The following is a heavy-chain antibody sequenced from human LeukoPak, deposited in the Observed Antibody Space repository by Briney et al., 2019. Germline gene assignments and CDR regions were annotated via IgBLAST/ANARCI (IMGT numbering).Heavy chain of an antibody. V-gene: IGHV1-18*01. CDR3: ARDRNYYDSSGFTRDDY. CDR2: ISAYNGNT. CDR1: GYTFTSYG. Sequence: RASVKVSCKASGYTFTSYGISWVRQAPGQGLEWMGWISAYNGNTNYAQKLQGRVTMTTDTSTSTAYMELRSLRSDDTAVYYCARDRNYYDSSGFTRDDYWGQGTLVTVSS. D-gene: IGHD3-22*01. J-gene: IGHJ4*02.